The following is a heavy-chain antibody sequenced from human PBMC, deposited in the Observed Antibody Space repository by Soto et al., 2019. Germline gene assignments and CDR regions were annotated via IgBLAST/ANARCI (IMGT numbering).Heavy chain of an antibody. Sequence: SGPTLVNPTQTLTLTCTSSGFSLSTTGVAVGWIRQPPGEPLEWLALIYWHDDKRYNPSLKDRLTITKDTSKNQVVLSMTNVDPIDTATYYCAHRQANPGWLDPWGQGTLVTVSS. V-gene: IGHV2-5*01. CDR2: IYWHDDK. J-gene: IGHJ5*02. CDR1: GFSLSTTGVA. CDR3: AHRQANPGWLDP.